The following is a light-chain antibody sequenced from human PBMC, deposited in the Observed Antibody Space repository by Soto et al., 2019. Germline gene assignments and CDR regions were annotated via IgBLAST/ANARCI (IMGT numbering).Light chain of an antibody. Sequence: EIVLTQSPGTLSLFPGERATLSCRASQSVSSRNLAWYRQKPGQAPSLLIYGAFNRATGIPDRLSGSGSATDFTLTISRLEPADFAVYYCLLYGDSPPAYTFGRGTKLDIK. CDR1: QSVSSRN. V-gene: IGKV3-20*01. J-gene: IGKJ2*01. CDR3: LLYGDSPPAYT. CDR2: GAF.